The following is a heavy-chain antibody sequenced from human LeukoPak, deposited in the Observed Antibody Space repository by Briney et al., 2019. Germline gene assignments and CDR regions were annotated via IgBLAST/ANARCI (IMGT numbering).Heavy chain of an antibody. CDR2: VKQDGSGE. Sequence: GGSLRLSCAASGFTLTNYWMSWVRQAPGKGLEWVANVKQDGSGEYYVDSVKGRFTISRDSAKNSLYLQMNSLRAEDTAVYYCAKDKTTVTPRGLDIWGQGTMVTVSS. V-gene: IGHV3-7*03. D-gene: IGHD4-17*01. J-gene: IGHJ3*02. CDR3: AKDKTTVTPRGLDI. CDR1: GFTLTNYW.